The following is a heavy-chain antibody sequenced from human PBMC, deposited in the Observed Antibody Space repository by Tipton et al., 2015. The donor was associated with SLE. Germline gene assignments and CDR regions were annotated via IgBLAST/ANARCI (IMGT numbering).Heavy chain of an antibody. CDR1: GFTFRHYD. J-gene: IGHJ4*02. Sequence: SLRLSCAASGFTFRHYDMHWVRQAPGKGLEWVSLISHDGNTKLYADSVRGRTTISRDNSNNTLYLQMSSLTAEDTGVYYCAGEGDSAVYFAYWGQGTLVTVSS. CDR2: ISHDGNTK. CDR3: AGEGDSAVYFAY. D-gene: IGHD2-21*01. V-gene: IGHV3-30-3*01.